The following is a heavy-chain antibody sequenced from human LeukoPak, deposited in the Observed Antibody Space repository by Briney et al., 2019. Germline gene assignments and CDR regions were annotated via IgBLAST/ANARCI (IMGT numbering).Heavy chain of an antibody. J-gene: IGHJ4*02. CDR3: ARGRSPQD. V-gene: IGHV4-61*02. CDR1: GVSISSGSYY. Sequence: KSSETLSLTCTVSGVSISSGSYYWRWLRQPAGKGLEWIGRIYISGSTNYNPSLKSRVTISVDTSKNRFSLKLSSVTAADTAVYYCARGRSPQDWGQGTLVTVSS. CDR2: IYISGST.